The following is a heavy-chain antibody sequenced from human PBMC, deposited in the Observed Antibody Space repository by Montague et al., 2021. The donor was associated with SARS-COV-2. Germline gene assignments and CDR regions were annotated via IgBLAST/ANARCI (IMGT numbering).Heavy chain of an antibody. CDR2: INPNNGDT. D-gene: IGHD3-10*01. CDR1: GFVFIDYY. Sequence: SVKVSCKASGFVFIDYYLHWVRLAPGRGPEWMGWINPNNGDTNYAQRFQGWVTMTRDTSISTAYMEMSRLKLDDTAIYYCAREGVWFGEPWGQGTTVIVSS. V-gene: IGHV1-2*04. J-gene: IGHJ6*02. CDR3: AREGVWFGEP.